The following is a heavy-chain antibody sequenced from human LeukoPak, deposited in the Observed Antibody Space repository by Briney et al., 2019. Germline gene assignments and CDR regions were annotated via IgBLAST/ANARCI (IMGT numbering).Heavy chain of an antibody. Sequence: SETLSLTCTVSGDSISSSSYSWGWIRQPPGKGLEWNGTIDYSGNTYSNPSLKSRVTISVDTSKIHFFLRLSSVTAADTAVYYCARLGLRYNWNPEYAFDVWGQGTMVTVSS. V-gene: IGHV4-39*02. CDR3: ARLGLRYNWNPEYAFDV. D-gene: IGHD1-20*01. CDR2: IDYSGNT. CDR1: GDSISSSSYS. J-gene: IGHJ3*01.